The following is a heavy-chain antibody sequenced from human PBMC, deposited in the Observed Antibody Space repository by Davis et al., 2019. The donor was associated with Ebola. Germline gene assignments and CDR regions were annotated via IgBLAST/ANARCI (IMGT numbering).Heavy chain of an antibody. CDR2: ISWNSGSV. CDR3: AKDLHSSSWYYFDY. V-gene: IGHV3-9*01. Sequence: PGGSLRLSCAASGFTFEDYAMHWVRQAPGKGLEWVSGISWNSGSVAYADSVKGRFTISRDNAKNSLYLQMNSLRPEDAALYFCAKDLHSSSWYYFDYWGQGTLVTVSS. D-gene: IGHD6-13*01. CDR1: GFTFEDYA. J-gene: IGHJ4*02.